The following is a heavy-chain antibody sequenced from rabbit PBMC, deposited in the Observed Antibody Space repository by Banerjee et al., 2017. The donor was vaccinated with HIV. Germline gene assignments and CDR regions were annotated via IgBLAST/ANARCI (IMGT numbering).Heavy chain of an antibody. Sequence: QEQLEESGGGLVKPEGSLTLTCTASGFDLSSGAMSWVRQAPGKGPEWIACIDNGDGSTYYANWVNGRFTISKTSSTTVTLQMTSLTAADTATYFCARDLAGVIGWNFNLWGQGTLVTVS. V-gene: IGHV1S47*01. D-gene: IGHD4-1*01. CDR2: IDNGDGST. CDR1: GFDLSSGA. J-gene: IGHJ4*01. CDR3: ARDLAGVIGWNFNL.